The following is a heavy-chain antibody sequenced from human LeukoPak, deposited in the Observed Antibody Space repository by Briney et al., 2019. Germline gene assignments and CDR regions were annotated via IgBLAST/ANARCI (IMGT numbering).Heavy chain of an antibody. J-gene: IGHJ6*03. D-gene: IGHD3-22*01. CDR1: GFTFSDYY. CDR3: ARSSEGRYYYDSSGYSYYYYYMDV. V-gene: IGHV3-11*01. Sequence: GGSLRLSCAASGFTFSDYYMSWIRQAPGKGLEWVSYISSSGDSIYYVDSVKGRFTISRDNAKNSLYLQMTSLRAEDTAVYYCARSSEGRYYYDSSGYSYYYYYMDVWGKGTTVTISS. CDR2: ISSSGDSI.